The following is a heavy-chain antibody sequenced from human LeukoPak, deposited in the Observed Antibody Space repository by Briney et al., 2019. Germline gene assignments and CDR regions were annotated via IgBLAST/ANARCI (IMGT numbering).Heavy chain of an antibody. CDR1: GFTFSNYV. CDR2: ITGSGGST. J-gene: IGHJ4*02. Sequence: GGSLRLSCTASGFTFSNYVMTWVRQAPGKGLEWVSAITGSGGSTYYADSVRGRFTISRDNSKNTLYLQMNSLRAEDTAVYYCAKQPYCSNAACYLRYFFDNWGQGTLVTVSS. V-gene: IGHV3-23*01. CDR3: AKQPYCSNAACYLRYFFDN. D-gene: IGHD2-8*01.